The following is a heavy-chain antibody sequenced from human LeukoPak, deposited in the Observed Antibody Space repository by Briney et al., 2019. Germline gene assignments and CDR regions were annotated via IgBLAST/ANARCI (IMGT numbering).Heavy chain of an antibody. CDR3: ARSGMWFSTND. J-gene: IGHJ4*02. Sequence: ASVTVSFKASGYTVTNYYMHWVRQAPGQGLEWMGMINPSISSRTYAQKFQGRVTVTSDTSTSTVYMEVSSLRSEDTAIYYCARSGMWFSTNDWGQGTLVTVSS. D-gene: IGHD2-21*01. CDR2: INPSISSR. V-gene: IGHV1-46*01. CDR1: GYTVTNYY.